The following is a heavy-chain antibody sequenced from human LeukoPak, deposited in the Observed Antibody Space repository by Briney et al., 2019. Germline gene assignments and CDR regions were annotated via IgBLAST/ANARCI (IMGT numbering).Heavy chain of an antibody. V-gene: IGHV4-34*01. CDR1: GGSFSGYY. CDR3: ARGLRPSNVGATNY. CDR2: INHSGST. D-gene: IGHD1-26*01. J-gene: IGHJ4*02. Sequence: SETLSLTCAVYGGSFSGYYWSWIRQPPGKGLEWIGEINHSGSTNYNPSLKSRVTISVDTSKNQFSLKLSSVTAADTAVYYCARGLRPSNVGATNYWGQGTLVTVSS.